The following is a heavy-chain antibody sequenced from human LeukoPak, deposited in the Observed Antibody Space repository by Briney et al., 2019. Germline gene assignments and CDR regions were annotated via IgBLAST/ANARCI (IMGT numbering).Heavy chain of an antibody. CDR3: AKVGGSSIAARKMYYFDY. CDR2: ISGSGGST. J-gene: IGHJ4*02. Sequence: PGGSLRLSCAASGFTFSSYAMSWVRQAPGKGLEWVSAISGSGGSTYYADSVKGRFTISRDNSKNTLYLQMNSLRAEDTAVYYCAKVGGSSIAARKMYYFDYWGQGTLVTVSS. CDR1: GFTFSSYA. V-gene: IGHV3-23*01. D-gene: IGHD6-6*01.